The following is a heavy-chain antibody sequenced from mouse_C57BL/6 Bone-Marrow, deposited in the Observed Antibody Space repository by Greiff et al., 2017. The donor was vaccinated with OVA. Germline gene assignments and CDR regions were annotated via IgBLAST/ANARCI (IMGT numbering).Heavy chain of an antibody. J-gene: IGHJ1*03. CDR1: GYTFTDYY. V-gene: IGHV1-75*01. D-gene: IGHD1-1*01. CDR3: AREGPYYDGSSSYWYFDV. Sequence: VQLQQSGPELVKPGASVKISCKASGYTFTDYYINWVKQRPGQGLEWIGWIFPGSGSTYYNEKFKGKATLTVDKSSSTAYMLLSSLTSEDSAVYFCAREGPYYDGSSSYWYFDVWGTGTTVTVSS. CDR2: IFPGSGST.